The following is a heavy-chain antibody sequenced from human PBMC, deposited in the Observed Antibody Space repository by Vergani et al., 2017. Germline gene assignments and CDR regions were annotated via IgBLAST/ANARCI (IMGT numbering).Heavy chain of an antibody. Sequence: QVQLQESGPGLVKPSQTLSLTCTVSGGSISSGGYYWSWIRQHPGKGLEWIGYIYYSGGTYYNPALKSRVTISSDTSKNQFSLKLSPVTAADTAGYYCARDRGSGNPPLGFDPWGQGTLVTVSS. CDR2: IYYSGGT. D-gene: IGHD3-10*01. J-gene: IGHJ5*02. CDR3: ARDRGSGNPPLGFDP. V-gene: IGHV4-31*03. CDR1: GGSISSGGYY.